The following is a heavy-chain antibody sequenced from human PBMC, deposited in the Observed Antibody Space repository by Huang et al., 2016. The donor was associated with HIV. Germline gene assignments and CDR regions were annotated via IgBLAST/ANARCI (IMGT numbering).Heavy chain of an antibody. CDR3: AKGRTFSRKACGVDCLAAE. CDR2: MNPGSGNS. CDR1: GYAFKSHN. V-gene: IGHV1-8*01. Sequence: QVQLVQSGAEVRKPGASVKVSCKTPGYAFKSHNINWVRQASGQGLEGVGVMNPGSGNSGFVQRFHGRIITSINRSINTAYMEVSGLMSEDTGIYFCAKGRTFSRKACGVDCLAAEWGQGTLVTVSP. J-gene: IGHJ4*02. D-gene: IGHD2-21*02.